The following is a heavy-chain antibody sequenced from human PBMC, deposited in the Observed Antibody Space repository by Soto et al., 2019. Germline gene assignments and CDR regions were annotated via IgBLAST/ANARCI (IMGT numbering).Heavy chain of an antibody. CDR3: VRDQGEHVIHFDH. D-gene: IGHD3-16*01. Sequence: GGSLRLSCAVSGFTFDDNAMHWVRQAPEEGLEWVSGINWKSYICYADSAKGRFTISRDNAENSLYLQMNSLSAEDTALYYCVRDQGEHVIHFDHWGQGALVTVSS. J-gene: IGHJ4*02. CDR1: GFTFDDNA. V-gene: IGHV3-9*01. CDR2: INWKSYI.